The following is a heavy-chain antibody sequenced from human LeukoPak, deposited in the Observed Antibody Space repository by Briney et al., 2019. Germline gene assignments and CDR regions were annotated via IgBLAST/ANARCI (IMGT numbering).Heavy chain of an antibody. D-gene: IGHD3-3*01. J-gene: IGHJ6*03. Sequence: ASVKVSCKASGYTFTTYGIAWVRRAPGQGLEWMGWISAYNGNTNYAQKLQGRVTMTTDTSTSTAYMELSSLRSEDTAVYYCATPPPGRRVVKGYYYYMDVWGKGTTVTVSS. CDR1: GYTFTTYG. V-gene: IGHV1-18*01. CDR3: ATPPPGRRVVKGYYYYMDV. CDR2: ISAYNGNT.